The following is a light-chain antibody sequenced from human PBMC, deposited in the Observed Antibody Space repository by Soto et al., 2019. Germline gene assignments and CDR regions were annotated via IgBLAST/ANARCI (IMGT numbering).Light chain of an antibody. CDR1: QSLRYSNGNTY. CDR3: MHRTHTYT. V-gene: IGKV2-30*01. Sequence: EVEMTQSPLSLPVTLGQPASISCRSSQSLRYSNGNTYLHWYQLRPRQSPRRLICKVSNRDAGVQDRVIGSESRSDITVQISRVEGEDTGGYYYMHRTHTYTFGRKPKQEIK. CDR2: KVS. J-gene: IGKJ2*01.